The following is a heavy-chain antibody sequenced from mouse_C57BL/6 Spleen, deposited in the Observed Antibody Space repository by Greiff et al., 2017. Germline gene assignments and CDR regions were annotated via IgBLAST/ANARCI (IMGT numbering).Heavy chain of an antibody. V-gene: IGHV1-54*01. CDR3: ARRNYYGEGYFDV. CDR2: INPGSGGT. J-gene: IGHJ1*03. Sequence: LQQSGAELVRPGTSVKVSCKASGYAFTNYLIEWVKQRPGQGLEWIGVINPGSGGTNYNEKFKGKATLTADKSSSTAYMQLSSLTSEDSAVYFCARRNYYGEGYFDVWGTGTTVTVSS. D-gene: IGHD1-1*01. CDR1: GYAFTNYL.